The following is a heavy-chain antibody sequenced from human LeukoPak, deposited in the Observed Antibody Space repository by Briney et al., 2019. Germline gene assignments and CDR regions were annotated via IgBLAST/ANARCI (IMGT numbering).Heavy chain of an antibody. J-gene: IGHJ4*02. V-gene: IGHV5-51*01. CDR3: ARHLFAYCGGDCYSAIGY. Sequence: GESLKISCKSSGYSFTSYWIGWVRQMPGKGLEWMGIIYPGDSDTRYSPSFQGQVTISADKSISTAYLQWSSLKASDTAMYYCARHLFAYCGGDCYSAIGYWGQGTLVTVSS. CDR1: GYSFTSYW. CDR2: IYPGDSDT. D-gene: IGHD2-21*02.